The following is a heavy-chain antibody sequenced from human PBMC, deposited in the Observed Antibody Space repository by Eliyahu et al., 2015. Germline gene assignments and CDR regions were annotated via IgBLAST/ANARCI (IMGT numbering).Heavy chain of an antibody. Sequence: EEQLVESGGGLVQPGGSLRLSCAGSGFLFSRYDIHWVRQAPGKGLVWVARIKPNGNDVLYADAVKGRFTISRDNSKQTVDLQMNSLRVDDTARYFCVRLLDRDFWGHGTQVTVSS. CDR3: VRLLDRDF. V-gene: IGHV3-74*01. CDR2: IKPNGNDV. J-gene: IGHJ4*01. CDR1: GFLFSRYD. D-gene: IGHD3-9*01.